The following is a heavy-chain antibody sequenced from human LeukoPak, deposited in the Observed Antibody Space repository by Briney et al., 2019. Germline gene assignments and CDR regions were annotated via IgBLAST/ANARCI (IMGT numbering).Heavy chain of an antibody. CDR2: IYTSGST. D-gene: IGHD1-26*01. Sequence: SQTLSLTCTVSGGSISSGSYYWSWIRQPAGKGLEWIGRIYTSGSTNYNPSLKSRVTISVDTSKNQFSLKLSSVTAADTAVYYCARDGRFPPEVLPRYFDYWGQGTLVTVSS. CDR1: GGSISSGSYY. J-gene: IGHJ4*02. CDR3: ARDGRFPPEVLPRYFDY. V-gene: IGHV4-61*02.